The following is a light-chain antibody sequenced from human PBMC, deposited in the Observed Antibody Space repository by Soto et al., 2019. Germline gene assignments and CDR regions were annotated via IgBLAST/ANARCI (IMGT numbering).Light chain of an antibody. Sequence: EVMLTQSPGTLSLSPGERATLSCRASQSVSSNYLAWYQQKSGQAPRLLIYGASNRATGIPDRFSGSGSGTDFTLTIRILEPEDLAVYYCQHYDTSPRTFGQGTKVEFK. J-gene: IGKJ1*01. CDR1: QSVSSNY. CDR3: QHYDTSPRT. V-gene: IGKV3-20*01. CDR2: GAS.